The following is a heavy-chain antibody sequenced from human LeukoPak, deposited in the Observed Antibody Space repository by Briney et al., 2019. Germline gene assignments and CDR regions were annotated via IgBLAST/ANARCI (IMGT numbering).Heavy chain of an antibody. V-gene: IGHV4-34*01. Sequence: PSETLSLTCAMHSESSGGDDWTWIRQPPGKGLEWIGEVSPGGSTRYNPSLRSRVTISLDTSRSRFSLRLSSVTAADTGVYYCARDGGTRLGFDPWGQGTLVIVSS. D-gene: IGHD3-16*01. J-gene: IGHJ5*02. CDR2: VSPGGST. CDR3: ARDGGTRLGFDP. CDR1: SESSGGDD.